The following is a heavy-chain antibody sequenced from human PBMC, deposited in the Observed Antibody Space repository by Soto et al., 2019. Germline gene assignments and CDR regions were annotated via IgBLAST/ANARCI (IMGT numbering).Heavy chain of an antibody. J-gene: IGHJ6*02. CDR3: ARNAHVWGSYRYPEYYYYGMDV. Sequence: GASVKVSCKASGYTFTSYDMHWVRQAPGQGLEWMGIINPSGGSTSYAQKFQGRVTMTRDTSTSTVYMELSSLRSEDAAVYYCARNAHVWGSYRYPEYYYYGMDVWGQGTAVTVSS. CDR1: GYTFTSYD. D-gene: IGHD3-16*02. CDR2: INPSGGST. V-gene: IGHV1-46*01.